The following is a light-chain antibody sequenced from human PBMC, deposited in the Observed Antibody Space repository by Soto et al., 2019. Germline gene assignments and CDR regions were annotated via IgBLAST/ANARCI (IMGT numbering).Light chain of an antibody. V-gene: IGKV3-15*01. CDR3: QQYNNWWT. Sequence: EIVMTQSTATLSVSPGERATLTCRASQSVSNNLAWYQKKPGQAPRLIIYGASTRATGIPARFSGSGSGTEFTLTISSLQSEDFAVYYCQQYNNWWTFGQGTRVEIK. CDR1: QSVSNN. CDR2: GAS. J-gene: IGKJ1*01.